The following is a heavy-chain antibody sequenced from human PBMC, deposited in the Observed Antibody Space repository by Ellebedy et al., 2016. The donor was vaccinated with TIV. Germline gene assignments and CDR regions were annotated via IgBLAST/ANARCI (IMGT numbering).Heavy chain of an antibody. Sequence: KVSCKGSGYSFTNYWIGWVRQMPGKGLEWMGIIHPGDSEPRYSPSFQGQVTISGDKSISTAYLQWSSLKASDTAMYYCARFTSDYSGDWFGRAFDHWGQGTLVIVSS. CDR2: IHPGDSEP. V-gene: IGHV5-51*01. D-gene: IGHD2-21*02. CDR1: GYSFTNYW. CDR3: ARFTSDYSGDWFGRAFDH. J-gene: IGHJ4*02.